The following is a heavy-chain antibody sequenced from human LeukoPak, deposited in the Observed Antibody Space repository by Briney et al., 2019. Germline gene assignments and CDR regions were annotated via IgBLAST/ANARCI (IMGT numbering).Heavy chain of an antibody. Sequence: PGGSLRLSCAASGFTFSSYGMSWVRQAPGKGLEWVSAISGSGGSTYYADSVKGRFTISRDNAKNSLYLQMNSLRAEDTALYYCARGAYCSSTSCYVLECDAFDIWGQGTMVTVSS. CDR1: GFTFSSYG. D-gene: IGHD2-2*01. CDR3: ARGAYCSSTSCYVLECDAFDI. J-gene: IGHJ3*02. CDR2: ISGSGGST. V-gene: IGHV3-23*01.